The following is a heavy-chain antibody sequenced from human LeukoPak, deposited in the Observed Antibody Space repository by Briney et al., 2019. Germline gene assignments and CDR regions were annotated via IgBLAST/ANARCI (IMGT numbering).Heavy chain of an antibody. D-gene: IGHD6-19*01. CDR3: ARGFTSSWLVRRYYYYYMDV. J-gene: IGHJ6*03. V-gene: IGHV4-39*07. CDR2: IYYSGST. CDR1: GGSISSSSYY. Sequence: SETLSLTCTVSGGSISSSSYYWGWIRQPPGKGLEWIGSIYYSGSTYYNPSLKSRVTISVDTSKNQFSLKLSSVTAADTAVYYCARGFTSSWLVRRYYYYYMDVWGKGTTVTVSS.